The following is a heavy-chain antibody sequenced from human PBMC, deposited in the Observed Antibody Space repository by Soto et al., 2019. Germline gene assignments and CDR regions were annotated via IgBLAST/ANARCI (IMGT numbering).Heavy chain of an antibody. CDR3: ARDRVLFDP. V-gene: IGHV4-59*01. CDR1: GGSISSYY. D-gene: IGHD3-10*01. Sequence: SETLSLTCTVSGGSISSYYWSWIRQPPGKGLEWIGYIYYSGSTNYNPSLKSRVTISVDTSKNQFSLKLSSVTAADTAAYYCARDRVLFDPWGQGTLVTVSS. J-gene: IGHJ5*02. CDR2: IYYSGST.